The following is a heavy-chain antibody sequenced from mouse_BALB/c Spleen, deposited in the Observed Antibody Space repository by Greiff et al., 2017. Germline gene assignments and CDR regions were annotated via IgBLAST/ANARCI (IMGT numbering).Heavy chain of an antibody. CDR1: GFNIKDTY. Sequence: EVHLVESGAELVKPGASVKLSCTASGFNIKDTYMHWVKQRPEQGLEWIGRIDPANGNTKYDPKFQGKATITADTSSNTAYLQLSSLTSEDTAVYYCAITTVGWGQGTLVTVSA. CDR2: IDPANGNT. V-gene: IGHV14-3*02. J-gene: IGHJ3*01. D-gene: IGHD1-1*01. CDR3: AITTVG.